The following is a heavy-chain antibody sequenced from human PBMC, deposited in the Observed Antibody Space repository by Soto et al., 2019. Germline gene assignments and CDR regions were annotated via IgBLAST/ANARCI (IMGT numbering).Heavy chain of an antibody. CDR2: ISYDGSNT. D-gene: IGHD2-21*01. CDR3: ARSRGGDGYNPMDY. J-gene: IGHJ4*02. V-gene: IGHV3-30-3*01. CDR1: GFPFSSYA. Sequence: QVQLVDSGGRVVPPGRSLRLSCAASGFPFSSYAIHWVRQAPGKGLEWVAFISYDGSNTYYADSVRGRFSVSRDNSNNTLDLQMNSLRAEDTAVYYCARSRGGDGYNPMDYWGQGTPVTVSS.